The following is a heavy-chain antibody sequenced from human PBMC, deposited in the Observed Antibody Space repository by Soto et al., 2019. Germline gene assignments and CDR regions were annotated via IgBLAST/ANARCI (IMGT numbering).Heavy chain of an antibody. Sequence: QVQLVESGGGVVQPGRSLRLSCAASGFTFSSYGMHWVRQAPGKGLEWVAVISYDGSNKYYADSVKGRFTISRDNSKNTLYLQMNSLRAEDTAVYYCAKGVLYDILTGYYYWGQGTLVTVSS. V-gene: IGHV3-30*18. CDR2: ISYDGSNK. J-gene: IGHJ4*02. D-gene: IGHD3-9*01. CDR3: AKGVLYDILTGYYY. CDR1: GFTFSSYG.